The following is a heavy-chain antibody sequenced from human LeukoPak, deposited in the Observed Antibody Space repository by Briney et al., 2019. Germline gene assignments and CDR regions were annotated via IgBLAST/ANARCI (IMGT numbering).Heavy chain of an antibody. CDR3: ARHVESTTGGDRIAPGAPDY. J-gene: IGHJ4*02. CDR1: GGSISSYY. V-gene: IGHV4-59*08. CDR2: IYYSGST. Sequence: PSETLSLTCTVSGGSISSYYWSWIRQPPGKGLEWIGYIYYSGSTNYNPSLKSRVTISVDTSKNQFSLKLNSVTAADTAVYYCARHVESTTGGDRIAPGAPDYWGQGTLVTVSS. D-gene: IGHD5/OR15-5a*01.